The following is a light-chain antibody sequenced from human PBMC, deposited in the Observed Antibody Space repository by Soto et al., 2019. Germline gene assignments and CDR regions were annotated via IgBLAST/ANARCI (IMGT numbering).Light chain of an antibody. CDR1: QSVSSSY. Sequence: IVLTQSPGTLSLSPGERATLSCRASQSVSSSYLAWYQQKPGQAPRLLIYGASSRATGIPDRFSGSGSGTDFTLTISRLEPEDFAVYYCQQYGSSPETFGQGTNGDIK. CDR3: QQYGSSPET. J-gene: IGKJ1*01. V-gene: IGKV3-20*01. CDR2: GAS.